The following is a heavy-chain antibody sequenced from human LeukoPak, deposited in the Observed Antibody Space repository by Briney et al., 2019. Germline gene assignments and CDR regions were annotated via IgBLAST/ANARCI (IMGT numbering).Heavy chain of an antibody. CDR2: ISYDGSNK. J-gene: IGHJ4*02. V-gene: IGHV3-30-3*01. CDR3: ARGVAAAGTLDY. CDR1: GFTFSSYA. D-gene: IGHD6-13*01. Sequence: GSLRLSCAASGFTFSSYAMHWVRQAPGKGLEWVAVISYDGSNKYYADSVKGRFTISRDNSKNTLYLQMNSLRAEDTAVYYCARGVAAAGTLDYRGQGTLVTVSS.